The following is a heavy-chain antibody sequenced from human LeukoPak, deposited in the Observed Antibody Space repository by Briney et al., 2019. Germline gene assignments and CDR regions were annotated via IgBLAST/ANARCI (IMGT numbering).Heavy chain of an antibody. CDR1: GGPFSGYY. CDR3: ARFPSKNRSYGLDV. D-gene: IGHD1/OR15-1a*01. J-gene: IGHJ6*02. Sequence: SETLSLTCAVYGGPFSGYYWSWIRQPPGKGLEWIGEINHSGSTNHDPSLKTRVTISLDTSKSLFSLRLTYVTAADTAVYYCARFPSKNRSYGLDVWGQGTTVTVSS. V-gene: IGHV4-34*01. CDR2: INHSGST.